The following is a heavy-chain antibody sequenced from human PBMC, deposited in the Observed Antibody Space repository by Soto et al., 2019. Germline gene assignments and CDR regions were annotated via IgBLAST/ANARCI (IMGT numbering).Heavy chain of an antibody. CDR2: IIPIFGTA. CDR3: ARDYYDSSGPFDY. CDR1: GGTFSSYA. V-gene: IGHV1-69*13. D-gene: IGHD3-22*01. Sequence: SVKVSCKASGGTFSSYAISWVRQAPGQGLEWMGGIIPIFGTANYAQKFQGRVTITADGSTSTAYMELSSLRSEDTAVYYCARDYYDSSGPFDYWGQGTLVTVSS. J-gene: IGHJ4*02.